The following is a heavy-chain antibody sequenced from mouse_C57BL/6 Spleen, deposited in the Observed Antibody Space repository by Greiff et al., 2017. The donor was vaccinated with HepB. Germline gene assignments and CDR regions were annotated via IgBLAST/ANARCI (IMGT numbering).Heavy chain of an antibody. CDR1: GYSITSGYY. Sequence: EVQVVESGPGLVKPSQSLSLTCSVTGYSITSGYYWNWIRQFPGNKLEWMGYISYDGSNNYNPSLKNRISITRDTSKNQFFLKLNSVTTEDTATYYCARGGYYYGSSYEEGFAYWGQGTLVTVSA. CDR3: ARGGYYYGSSYEEGFAY. CDR2: ISYDGSN. J-gene: IGHJ3*01. D-gene: IGHD1-1*01. V-gene: IGHV3-6*01.